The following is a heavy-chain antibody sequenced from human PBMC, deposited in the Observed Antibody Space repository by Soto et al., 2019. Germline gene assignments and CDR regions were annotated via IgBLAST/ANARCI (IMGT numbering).Heavy chain of an antibody. Sequence: GSLRLSCAASGFTFSSYAMGRVRQAPGKGLEWVSVISGSAYTTYYADSVKGRFTVSRDNSKNTLYLQMNSLTADDTAVYYCAKPLYYDFWSGSPPFFDSWGQGKLVTVSS. D-gene: IGHD3-3*01. CDR2: ISGSAYTT. CDR1: GFTFSSYA. J-gene: IGHJ4*02. CDR3: AKPLYYDFWSGSPPFFDS. V-gene: IGHV3-23*01.